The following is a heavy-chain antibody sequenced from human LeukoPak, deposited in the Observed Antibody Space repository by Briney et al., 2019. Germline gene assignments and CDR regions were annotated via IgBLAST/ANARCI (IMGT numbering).Heavy chain of an antibody. Sequence: HPGGSLRLSCAASGFTFSTYNMNWVRQAPGKGLEWVAFIRNDGSDKSYADSVMGRFTISRDKSKNTLFLQMKSLRAEDTAVYYCANLPNTNQQDYWGQGTLVTVSS. CDR3: ANLPNTNQQDY. D-gene: IGHD1-14*01. CDR1: GFTFSTYN. J-gene: IGHJ4*02. CDR2: IRNDGSDK. V-gene: IGHV3-30*02.